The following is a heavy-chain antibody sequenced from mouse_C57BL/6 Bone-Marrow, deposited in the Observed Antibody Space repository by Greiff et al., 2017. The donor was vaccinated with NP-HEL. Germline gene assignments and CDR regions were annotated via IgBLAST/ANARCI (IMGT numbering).Heavy chain of an antibody. V-gene: IGHV1-74*01. D-gene: IGHD2-2*01. Sequence: QVQLKQPGAELVKPGASVKVSCKASGYTFTSYWMHWVKQRPGQGLEWIGRIHPSDSDTNYNQKFKGKATLTVDKSSSTAYMQLSSLTSEDSAVYYCAKSTMVTRAWFAYWGQGTLVTVSA. CDR3: AKSTMVTRAWFAY. J-gene: IGHJ3*01. CDR1: GYTFTSYW. CDR2: IHPSDSDT.